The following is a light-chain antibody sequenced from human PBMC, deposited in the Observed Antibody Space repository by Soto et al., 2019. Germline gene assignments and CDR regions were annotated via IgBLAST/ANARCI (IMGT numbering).Light chain of an antibody. V-gene: IGKV3-20*01. Sequence: EIVMTQSPVTLSVSPGERATLSCRASQSVSSNLAWYQQKPGQAPRLLIYGASSRATGIPDRFSGSGSGTDFTLTISRLEPEDFAVYYCQQFSSYPLTFGGGTKVDIK. CDR1: QSVSSN. J-gene: IGKJ4*01. CDR3: QQFSSYPLT. CDR2: GAS.